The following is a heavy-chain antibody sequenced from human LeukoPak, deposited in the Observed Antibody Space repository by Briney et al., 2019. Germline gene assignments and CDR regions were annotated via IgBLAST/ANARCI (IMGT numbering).Heavy chain of an antibody. J-gene: IGHJ4*02. CDR2: INLYSGGT. D-gene: IGHD1-14*01. Sequence: ASVKVSCKPTGYSFTAYYIYWMSQAPGQGLECMGWINLYSGGTKYAQRFQSRVTMTRDTSISTAYMELSRLRSDDTAIYYCASWAGGNEPVASFDYWGQGTLVTVSS. CDR1: GYSFTAYY. V-gene: IGHV1-2*02. CDR3: ASWAGGNEPVASFDY.